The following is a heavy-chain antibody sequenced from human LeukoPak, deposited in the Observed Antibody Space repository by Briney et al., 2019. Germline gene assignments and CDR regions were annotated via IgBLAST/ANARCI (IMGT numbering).Heavy chain of an antibody. CDR2: INHSGST. V-gene: IGHV4-34*01. CDR3: ARGIEAARPLYFDY. J-gene: IGHJ4*02. Sequence: PSETLSLTCAVYGGSFSGYYWSWIRQPPGKGLEWIGEINHSGSTNYNPSLKSRVTISVDTSKNQFSLKLSSVTAADTAVYYCARGIEAARPLYFDYWGQGTLVTVSS. CDR1: GGSFSGYY. D-gene: IGHD6-6*01.